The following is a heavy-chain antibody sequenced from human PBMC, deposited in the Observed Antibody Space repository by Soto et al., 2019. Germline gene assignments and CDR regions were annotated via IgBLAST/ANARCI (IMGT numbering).Heavy chain of an antibody. CDR3: ASTKMATIAGCNWFDP. V-gene: IGHV4-59*01. CDR2: IYYSGST. Sequence: SETLSVTCTVSGGSISSYYWSWIRQPPGKGLEWIGYIYYSGSTNYNPSLKSRVTISVDTSKNQFSLKLSSVTAADTAVYYCASTKMATIAGCNWFDPWGQGTLVTVSS. CDR1: GGSISSYY. J-gene: IGHJ5*02. D-gene: IGHD5-12*01.